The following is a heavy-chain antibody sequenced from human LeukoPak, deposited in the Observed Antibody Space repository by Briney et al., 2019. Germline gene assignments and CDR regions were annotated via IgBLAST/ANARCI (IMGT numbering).Heavy chain of an antibody. Sequence: SETLSLTCTVSGGSISNSDYYWGWIRQPPGKGLEWIGSTYYSGTTYYNPSLKSRVTISMDRSKNQFSLKLTSVTAADTAVYYCARSRVTVTTIDWGQGTLVAVSS. J-gene: IGHJ4*02. D-gene: IGHD4-17*01. CDR3: ARSRVTVTTID. CDR1: GGSISNSDYY. CDR2: TYYSGTT. V-gene: IGHV4-39*07.